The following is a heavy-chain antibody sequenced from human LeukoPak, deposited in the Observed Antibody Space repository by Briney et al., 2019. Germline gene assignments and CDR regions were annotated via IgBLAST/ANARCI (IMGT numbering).Heavy chain of an antibody. D-gene: IGHD3-3*01. CDR1: GRTFSRYA. CDR3: ARFPWLDDFWSGYYYFDY. CDR2: IIPIFGTA. J-gene: IGHJ4*02. V-gene: IGHV1-69*13. Sequence: ASVKVSCKASGRTFSRYAISWVRQAPGQGLEWMGGIIPIFGTANYAQKFQGRVTITADESSSTAYMELSSLRSEDTAVYYCARFPWLDDFWSGYYYFDYWGQGTLVTVSS.